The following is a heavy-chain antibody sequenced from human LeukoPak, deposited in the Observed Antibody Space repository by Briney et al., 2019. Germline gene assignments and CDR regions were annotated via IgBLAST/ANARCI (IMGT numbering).Heavy chain of an antibody. CDR2: ISGSGGST. Sequence: SGGSLRLSCTTSEFTFSSYAMSWVRQAPGKGLEWVSGISGSGGSTYYADSVKGRMTISRDNSKNTAYLQMNSLRVEDTALYYCAKEGGVHFVVAIRPYYFDYWGQGTLVTVSS. CDR3: AKEGGVHFVVAIRPYYFDY. D-gene: IGHD2-21*01. V-gene: IGHV3-23*01. J-gene: IGHJ4*02. CDR1: EFTFSSYA.